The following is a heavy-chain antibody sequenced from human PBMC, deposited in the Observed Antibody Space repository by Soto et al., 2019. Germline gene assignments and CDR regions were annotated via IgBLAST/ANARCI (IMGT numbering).Heavy chain of an antibody. D-gene: IGHD3-3*01. CDR1: GFPFSSYS. J-gene: IGHJ5*02. Sequence: PGGSLRLSCAASGFPFSSYSMNWVRQAPGKGLEWVSYISSSSSTIYYADSVKGRSTISRDNAKNSLYLQMNSLRDEDTAVYYCARDGDFWSGYTNWFDPWGQGTLVTVSS. CDR2: ISSSSSTI. V-gene: IGHV3-48*02. CDR3: ARDGDFWSGYTNWFDP.